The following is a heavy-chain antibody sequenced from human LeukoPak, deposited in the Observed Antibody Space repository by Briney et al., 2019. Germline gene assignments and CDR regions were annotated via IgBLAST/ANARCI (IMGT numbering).Heavy chain of an antibody. D-gene: IGHD3-10*01. Sequence: SGGSLRLSCAASGFTFSSYWMSWVRQAPGKGLQWVSTISVSGENTYYADSVKGRFTISRDISKSTLYLQMNSLRDEDTAVYYCAKYGSGSYYNGLYWGQGTLVTVSS. J-gene: IGHJ4*02. CDR3: AKYGSGSYYNGLY. CDR2: ISVSGENT. CDR1: GFTFSSYW. V-gene: IGHV3-23*01.